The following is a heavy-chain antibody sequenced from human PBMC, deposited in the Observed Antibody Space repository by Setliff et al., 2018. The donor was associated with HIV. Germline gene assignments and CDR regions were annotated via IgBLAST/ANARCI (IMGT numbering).Heavy chain of an antibody. CDR3: ARVADYDLTSYYFFDY. CDR1: GGSMSTYY. D-gene: IGHD3-9*01. CDR2: VYTSGST. Sequence: SETLSLTCSVSGGSMSTYYWSWIRQPAGKRLEWIGRVYTSGSTIYNPSLRSRVTISVDTSKNQFSLKLSSVTAADTAVYYCARVADYDLTSYYFFDYWGRGTLVTVSS. J-gene: IGHJ4*02. V-gene: IGHV4-4*07.